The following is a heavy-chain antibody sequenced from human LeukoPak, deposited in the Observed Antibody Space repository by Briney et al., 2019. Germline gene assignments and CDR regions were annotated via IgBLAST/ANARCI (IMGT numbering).Heavy chain of an antibody. CDR1: GGSISSYY. Sequence: SETLSLTCTVSGGSISSYYWSWIRQPPGKGLEWIGYIYYSGSTNYNPSLKSRVTISVDTSKNQFSLKLSSVTAADTAVYYCARVQGKLWTYYFDYWGQGNLVTVSS. J-gene: IGHJ4*02. V-gene: IGHV4-59*01. CDR2: IYYSGST. CDR3: ARVQGKLWTYYFDY. D-gene: IGHD5-18*01.